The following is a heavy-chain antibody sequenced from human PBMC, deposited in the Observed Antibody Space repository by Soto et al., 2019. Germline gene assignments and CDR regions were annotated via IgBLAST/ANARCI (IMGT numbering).Heavy chain of an antibody. CDR3: ARDKITGLFDY. Sequence: SETLSLTCAVSGGSISSSNWWSWVRQPPGKGLEWIGEIYHSGSTNYNPSLKSRVTISVDTSKNQFSLKLTSVTAADTAVYYCARDKITGLFDYWGQGTLVTVSS. V-gene: IGHV4-4*02. CDR2: IYHSGST. J-gene: IGHJ4*02. D-gene: IGHD2-8*02. CDR1: GGSISSSNW.